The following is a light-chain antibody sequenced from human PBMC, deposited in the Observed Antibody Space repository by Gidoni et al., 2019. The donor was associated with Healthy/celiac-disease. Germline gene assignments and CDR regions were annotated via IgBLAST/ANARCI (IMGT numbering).Light chain of an antibody. CDR2: AAS. CDR1: QSISSY. J-gene: IGKJ4*01. V-gene: IGKV1-39*01. CDR3: QQSYSTPRART. Sequence: DIQMTQSPSSLSASVGDRVTITCRASQSISSYLNWYQQTPGKAPKLLIYAASSLQSGVPSRFSGSGSGTAFTLTISSLQPEDFATYYCQQSYSTPRARTFGGGTKVEIK.